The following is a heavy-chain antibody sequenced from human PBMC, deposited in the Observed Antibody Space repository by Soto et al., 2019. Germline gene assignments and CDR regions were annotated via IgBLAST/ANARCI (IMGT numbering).Heavy chain of an antibody. CDR3: ATVRFLEWRLDY. CDR2: ISGSGGST. J-gene: IGHJ4*02. CDR1: GFTFSSYA. Sequence: GGSLRLSCAASGFTFSSYAMSWVRQAPGKGLEWVSAISGSGGSTYYADSVKGRFTISRDNSKNTLYLQMNSLRAEDTAVYYCATVRFLEWRLDYWGQGTLVTVSS. D-gene: IGHD3-3*01. V-gene: IGHV3-23*01.